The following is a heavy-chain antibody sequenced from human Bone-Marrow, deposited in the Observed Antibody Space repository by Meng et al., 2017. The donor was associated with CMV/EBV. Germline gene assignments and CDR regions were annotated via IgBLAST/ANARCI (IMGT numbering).Heavy chain of an antibody. Sequence: GGSLRLSCAASGFTFSSYSMNWVRQAPGKGLEWVSSICSSSSYIYYADSVKGRFTISRDNTKNSLYLQMNSLRAEDTAEYYCAVDCSSTRGYVDYWGQGTLVTVSS. D-gene: IGHD2-2*01. CDR1: GFTFSSYS. V-gene: IGHV3-21*01. CDR2: ICSSSSYI. CDR3: AVDCSSTRGYVDY. J-gene: IGHJ4*02.